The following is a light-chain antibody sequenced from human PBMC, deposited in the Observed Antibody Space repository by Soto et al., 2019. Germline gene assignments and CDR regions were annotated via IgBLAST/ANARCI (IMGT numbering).Light chain of an antibody. V-gene: IGKV3-20*01. CDR3: QQYGSSPSWT. CDR2: GAS. CDR1: QSVSSSY. J-gene: IGKJ1*01. Sequence: EIVLTQSPGTLSLSPGERATLSCRASQSVSSSYLAWYQQRPGQAPRLLIYGASNRATGIPDRFSGSGSVTDFTLTISRLEPEDFAVYYCQQYGSSPSWTFGQGTKVEIK.